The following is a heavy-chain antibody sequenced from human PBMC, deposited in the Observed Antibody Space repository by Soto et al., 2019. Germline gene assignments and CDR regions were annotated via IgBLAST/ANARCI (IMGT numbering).Heavy chain of an antibody. CDR3: ARGAADTAMVDS. CDR2: IFYSGST. D-gene: IGHD5-18*01. Sequence: PSETLSLTCTVSGGSIRSYYWTWIRQPPGKGLEWLGYIFYSGSTFYNPSLKSRVTISIPTSKSQSSLQLTSVTAADTAVYYCARGAADTAMVDSWGQGTLVTVSS. V-gene: IGHV4-59*01. J-gene: IGHJ4*02. CDR1: GGSIRSYY.